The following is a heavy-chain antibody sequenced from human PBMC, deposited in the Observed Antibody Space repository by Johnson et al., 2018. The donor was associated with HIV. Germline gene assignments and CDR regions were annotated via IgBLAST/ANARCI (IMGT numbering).Heavy chain of an antibody. CDR3: TTYTTMVTMYVEIKGGAFDI. D-gene: IGHD5-18*01. Sequence: VQLVESGGGLVKPGGSLRLSCAASGFTFINAWMTWVRQAPGKGLEWIGHIKSNTDGGTTDYAAPVNGRFTISRDDSKNTLNLQMNSLKTEDTAVYYCTTYTTMVTMYVEIKGGAFDIWGQGTKVTVSS. J-gene: IGHJ3*02. V-gene: IGHV3-15*01. CDR2: IKSNTDGGTT. CDR1: GFTFINAW.